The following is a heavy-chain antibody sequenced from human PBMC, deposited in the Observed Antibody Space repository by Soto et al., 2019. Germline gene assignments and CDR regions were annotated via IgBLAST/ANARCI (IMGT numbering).Heavy chain of an antibody. J-gene: IGHJ6*02. CDR3: ATDQVITQNYYCCGIDV. CDR1: GGSISSGGYY. Sequence: QVQLQESGPGLVKPSQTLSLTCTVSGGSISSGGYYWSWIRQHPGKGLEWIGYIYYSGSTYYNPSLQSRVSISVDTSKNQFSLKLSSVTAADTAVYYCATDQVITQNYYCCGIDVWGQGTTVTVSS. V-gene: IGHV4-31*03. CDR2: IYYSGST. D-gene: IGHD3-10*01.